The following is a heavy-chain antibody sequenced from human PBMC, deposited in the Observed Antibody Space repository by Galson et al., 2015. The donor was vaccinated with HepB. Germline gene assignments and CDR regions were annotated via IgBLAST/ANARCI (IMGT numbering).Heavy chain of an antibody. V-gene: IGHV3-30-3*01. CDR2: ISYTGSYT. J-gene: IGHJ2*01. D-gene: IGHD2-21*02. Sequence: SLRLSCAASGFSFNYFPMHWVRQAPGKGLEWVAVISYTGSYTGYADFGRGRFTISRDNSKNALYLQMNSLRVEDTALYYCVRPRDAAVGYCQNWYFTLGCCGSLVSVSS. CDR1: GFSFNYFP. CDR3: VRPRDAAVGYCQNWYFTL.